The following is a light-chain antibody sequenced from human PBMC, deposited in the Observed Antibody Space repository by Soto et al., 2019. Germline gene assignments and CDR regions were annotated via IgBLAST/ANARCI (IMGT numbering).Light chain of an antibody. Sequence: DIQMTQSPSTLSASVGDRVTITCRASQSISSWLAWYQQKPGKAPKLLIYQASSLETGVPSRFSGSASGTDFTLTISSLQPDDFATYFCQQYKSYPYPFGQETKVEIK. CDR2: QAS. J-gene: IGKJ2*01. CDR1: QSISSW. CDR3: QQYKSYPYP. V-gene: IGKV1-5*03.